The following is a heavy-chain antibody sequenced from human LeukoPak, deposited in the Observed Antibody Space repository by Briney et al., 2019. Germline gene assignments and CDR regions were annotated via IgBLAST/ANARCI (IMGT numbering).Heavy chain of an antibody. CDR2: IKQDGSEK. Sequence: PGGSLRLSCAASGFTFSSYWMSWVRQAPGKGPEWVANIKQDGSEKYYVDSVKGRFTISRDNAKNSLYLQMNSLRAEDTAVYYCARYYYYYYMDVWGKGTTVTVSS. CDR1: GFTFSSYW. V-gene: IGHV3-7*01. J-gene: IGHJ6*03. CDR3: ARYYYYYYMDV.